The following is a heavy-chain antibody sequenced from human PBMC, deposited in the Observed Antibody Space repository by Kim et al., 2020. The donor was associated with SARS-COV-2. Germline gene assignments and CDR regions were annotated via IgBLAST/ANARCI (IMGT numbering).Heavy chain of an antibody. D-gene: IGHD3-10*01. J-gene: IGHJ4*02. V-gene: IGHV3-23*01. Sequence: GGSLRLSCAASGFIFKDYAMNWVRQAPGKGLEWVSVISSTGGSTYYADSVKGRFTMSRENSKNMVYLEMDSLRADDTAIYYCAKGRGEGYFDNWGQVTLV. CDR3: AKGRGEGYFDN. CDR1: GFIFKDYA. CDR2: ISSTGGST.